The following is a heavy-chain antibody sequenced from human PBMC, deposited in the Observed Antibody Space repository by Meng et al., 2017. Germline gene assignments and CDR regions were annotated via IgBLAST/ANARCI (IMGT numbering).Heavy chain of an antibody. D-gene: IGHD4-11*01. V-gene: IGHV1-8*01. CDR2: VNPINGKT. Sequence: QVQLVQSGAEVKKPGASVKGSCKPSGYLFTSYDINWIRQAPGQGLEWMGWVNPINGKTGYAQKFQGRLTMTRDTSIRTAYMELSSLKSEDTAIYYCARGGDYSSWDYWGQGTLVTVSS. J-gene: IGHJ4*02. CDR3: ARGGDYSSWDY. CDR1: GYLFTSYD.